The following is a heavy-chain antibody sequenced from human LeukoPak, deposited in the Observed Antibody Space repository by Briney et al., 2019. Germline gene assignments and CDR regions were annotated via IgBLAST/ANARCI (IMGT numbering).Heavy chain of an antibody. J-gene: IGHJ4*02. V-gene: IGHV4-39*07. CDR1: GDSITTTNYY. Sequence: SETLSLTYTVSGDSITTTNYYWGWIRQPPGKGLEWIGNIFYSGSTYYSPSLKSRVTISLDTSMNQFSLRLSSVTAADTAVYYCARKRYSSGWRRLDYWGQGTLVTVSS. CDR3: ARKRYSSGWRRLDY. D-gene: IGHD6-19*01. CDR2: IFYSGST.